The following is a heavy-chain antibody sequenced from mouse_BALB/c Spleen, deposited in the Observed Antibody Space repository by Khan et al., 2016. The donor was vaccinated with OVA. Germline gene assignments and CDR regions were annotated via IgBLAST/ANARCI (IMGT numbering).Heavy chain of an antibody. CDR1: GYTFTSYV. J-gene: IGHJ3*01. CDR3: ATVGTYCVSCAY. V-gene: IGHV1S136*01. Sequence: EVQLQQPGPELVKPGASVKMSCKASGYTFTSYVMHWVKQKPGLGLEWIGYIYPFNDDTKYNEKFKGKATLTSDTSSSTAYMELSSLTSEDSAVNYCATVGTYCVSCAYWGQGTLVTVSA. D-gene: IGHD1-1*01. CDR2: IYPFNDDT.